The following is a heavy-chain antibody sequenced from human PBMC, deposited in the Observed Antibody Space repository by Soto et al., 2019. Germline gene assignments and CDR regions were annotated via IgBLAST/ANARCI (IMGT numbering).Heavy chain of an antibody. CDR3: ARTLLDTNWFDP. J-gene: IGHJ5*02. Sequence: SETLSLTCTVSGGSISSYYWSWIRQPPGKGLEWIGYIYYSGSTNYNPSLKSRVTISVDTSKNQFSLKLSSVTAADTAVYYCARTLLDTNWFDPWGQGTLVTVSS. CDR1: GGSISSYY. CDR2: IYYSGST. V-gene: IGHV4-59*01. D-gene: IGHD2-15*01.